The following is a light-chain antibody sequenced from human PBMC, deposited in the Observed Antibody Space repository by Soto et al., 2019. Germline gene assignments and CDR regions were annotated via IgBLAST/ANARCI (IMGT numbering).Light chain of an antibody. J-gene: IGKJ1*01. Sequence: DGHVTQSPSSLSTSLGGRVPITCRARHGIRNALGWYQQKPGQVPRRLIYAASTWESGVPARFSGSGSGTEFSLTISRLQPDDFAAYYCQQYRNSVTFGQGTKVDIK. CDR1: HGIRNA. CDR2: AAS. CDR3: QQYRNSVT. V-gene: IGKV1-17*01.